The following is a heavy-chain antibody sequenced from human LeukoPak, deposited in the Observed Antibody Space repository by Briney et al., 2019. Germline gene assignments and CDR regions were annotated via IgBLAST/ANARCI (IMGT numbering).Heavy chain of an antibody. D-gene: IGHD3-16*01. Sequence: PSETLSLTCAVYGGSFSGYYWSWIRQPPGKGLEWIGEINHSGSTNYNPSLKSRVTISVDKSKNQFSLKLSSVTAADTAVYYCARALQGTWGFDYWGQGTLVTVSS. CDR2: INHSGST. CDR1: GGSFSGYY. J-gene: IGHJ4*02. CDR3: ARALQGTWGFDY. V-gene: IGHV4-34*01.